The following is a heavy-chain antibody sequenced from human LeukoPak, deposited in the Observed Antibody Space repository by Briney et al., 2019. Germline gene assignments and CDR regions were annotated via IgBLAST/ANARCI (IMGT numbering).Heavy chain of an antibody. CDR3: ARDPRYANWFDP. V-gene: IGHV3-7*04. Sequence: GGSLRLSCAASGFTFRSYWMSWVRQAPGKGLEWVATIKQDGSEKYYVDSVKGRFTISRDNAKNSLFLQMNSLRAEDTAVYYCARDPRYANWFDPWGQGTLVIVSS. CDR1: GFTFRSYW. D-gene: IGHD1-1*01. J-gene: IGHJ5*02. CDR2: IKQDGSEK.